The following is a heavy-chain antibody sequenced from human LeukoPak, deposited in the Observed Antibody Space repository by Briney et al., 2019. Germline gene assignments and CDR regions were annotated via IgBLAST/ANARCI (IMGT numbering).Heavy chain of an antibody. V-gene: IGHV1-69*13. CDR1: GYTLTELS. J-gene: IGHJ5*02. CDR3: ARDKLGIAAAGQWFDP. CDR2: IIPIFGTA. Sequence: SVKVSCKVSGYTLTELSMHWVRQAPGQGLEWMGGIIPIFGTANYAQKFQGRVTITADESTSTAYMELSSLRSEDTAVYYCARDKLGIAAAGQWFDPWGQGTLVTVSS. D-gene: IGHD6-13*01.